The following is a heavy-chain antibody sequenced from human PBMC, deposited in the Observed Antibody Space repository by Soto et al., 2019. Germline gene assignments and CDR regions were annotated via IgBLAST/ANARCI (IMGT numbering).Heavy chain of an antibody. CDR3: ARWGTTGGFDL. Sequence: QVQLVESGGGVVQPGTSLRLSCAASGFRFKSFVMHWVRQAPGKGLEWVAFTSYDGNNKDYGDSVKGRFTVSRDNSQNQLNLQMDFLRPEDTALYYCARWGTTGGFDLWGQGTLVSASS. CDR1: GFRFKSFV. D-gene: IGHD3-16*01. J-gene: IGHJ4*02. V-gene: IGHV3-30*19. CDR2: TSYDGNNK.